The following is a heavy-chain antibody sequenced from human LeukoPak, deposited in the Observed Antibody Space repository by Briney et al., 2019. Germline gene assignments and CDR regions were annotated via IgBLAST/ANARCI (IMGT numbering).Heavy chain of an antibody. Sequence: PGGSLRLSCAASGFTFSSYWMSWVRQAPGKGLEWVANMKQDGSEKYYVDSVKGRFTISRDNAKNSLYLQMNSLRAEDTAVYYCARDPYDSSGPYYFDYWGQGTLVTVSS. CDR1: GFTFSSYW. CDR2: MKQDGSEK. V-gene: IGHV3-7*01. CDR3: ARDPYDSSGPYYFDY. D-gene: IGHD3-22*01. J-gene: IGHJ4*02.